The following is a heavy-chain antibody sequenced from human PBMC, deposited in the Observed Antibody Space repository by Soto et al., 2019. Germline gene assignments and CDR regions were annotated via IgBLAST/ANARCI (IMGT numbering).Heavy chain of an antibody. V-gene: IGHV1-18*01. J-gene: IGHJ6*02. CDR1: GYSFTRYG. D-gene: IGHD3-16*01. Sequence: ASVKVSCKASGYSFTRYGIGWARQAPGQGLEWMGWINAYNGNTNYAQNLQVRLTLTTDTSTTTAYMELRSLRSNDTAIYYCAMVDVYVTPSPQDVWGQGTTVTVSS. CDR3: AMVDVYVTPSPQDV. CDR2: INAYNGNT.